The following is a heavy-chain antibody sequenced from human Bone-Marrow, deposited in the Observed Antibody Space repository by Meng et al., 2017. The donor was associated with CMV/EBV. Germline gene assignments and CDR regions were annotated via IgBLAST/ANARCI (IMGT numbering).Heavy chain of an antibody. CDR3: ARRWNTGDYNYYGMDV. Sequence: SETLSLTCTVSGDSINSRSYYWDWIRQPPGKGLEWIGSFYYSGSTYYNPSLNSRVTISVDTSKNQFSLKLSSVTAADTAVYYCARRWNTGDYNYYGMDVWGQGTTDTVPS. CDR1: GDSINSRSYY. V-gene: IGHV4-39*07. D-gene: IGHD1/OR15-1a*01. J-gene: IGHJ6*02. CDR2: FYYSGST.